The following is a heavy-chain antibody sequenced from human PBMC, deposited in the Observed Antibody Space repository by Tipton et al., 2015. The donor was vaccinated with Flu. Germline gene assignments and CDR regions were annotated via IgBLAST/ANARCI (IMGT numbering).Heavy chain of an antibody. D-gene: IGHD4-11*01. CDR2: IHRAGNT. Sequence: LRLSCSVSGDSMGSRYYWGWIRQAPGKGLEWIANIHRAGNTYYNPSLKSRVTLSVDTSNNQFSLKLSSVTAADTAVYYCAWRDYSNYVSEPKNWFDTWCQGILVTVSS. CDR3: AWRDYSNYVSEPKNWFDT. V-gene: IGHV4-38-2*01. CDR1: GDSMGSRYY. J-gene: IGHJ5*02.